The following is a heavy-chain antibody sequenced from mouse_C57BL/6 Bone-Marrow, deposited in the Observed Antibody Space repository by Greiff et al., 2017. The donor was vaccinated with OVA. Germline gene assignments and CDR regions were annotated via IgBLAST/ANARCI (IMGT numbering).Heavy chain of an antibody. Sequence: EVKVVESGGGLVKPGGSLKLSCAASGFTFSDSGMHWVRQAPEKGLEWVAYISRGSSTIYYAATVKGRFTISRDNAKNTLFLQMTSLRSEDTAMYYCARSDYDYFDNWGQGTTLTVSS. J-gene: IGHJ2*01. CDR1: GFTFSDSG. D-gene: IGHD2-4*01. V-gene: IGHV5-17*01. CDR3: ARSDYDYFDN. CDR2: ISRGSSTI.